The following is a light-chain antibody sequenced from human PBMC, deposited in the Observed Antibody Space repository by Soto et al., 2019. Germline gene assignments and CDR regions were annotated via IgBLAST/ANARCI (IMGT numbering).Light chain of an antibody. CDR2: DVT. CDR1: SSDVGGYNY. CDR3: CSYTTSNNRQIV. Sequence: QSELTQPASVSGSPGQSITISCTGTSSDVGGYNYVSWYQQQPGKAPKFMIYDVTNRPSGVSNRFSGSKSGNTASLTISGLQAEDEADYYCCSYTTSNNRQIVFGTGTKVTVL. J-gene: IGLJ1*01. V-gene: IGLV2-14*01.